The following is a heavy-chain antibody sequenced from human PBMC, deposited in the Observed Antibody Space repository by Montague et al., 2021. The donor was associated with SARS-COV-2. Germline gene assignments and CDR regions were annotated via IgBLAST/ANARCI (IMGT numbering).Heavy chain of an antibody. CDR1: GGSISSYY. J-gene: IGHJ6*02. CDR3: ARGEWLRCGMDV. CDR2: VFDSGST. D-gene: IGHD3-3*01. Sequence: SETLSLTCTVSGGSISSYYWSWIRQPPGNGLEWIGHVFDSGSTNYNPSLKSRVTISVDTSKNQFSLKLSSVTAADTAVYYCARGEWLRCGMDVWGQGTTVTVSS. V-gene: IGHV4-59*13.